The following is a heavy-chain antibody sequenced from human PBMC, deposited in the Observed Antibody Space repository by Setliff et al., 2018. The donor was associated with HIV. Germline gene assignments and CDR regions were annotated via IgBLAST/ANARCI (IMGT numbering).Heavy chain of an antibody. V-gene: IGHV1-69*05. Sequence: SVKVSCKASGGTFSNYAISWVRQAPGQGLEWMGGIIPIFGSTKYAQKFQGRVTMTRDTSISTAYMELSGLTSEDTAVYYCARAPGYYDSWSGFRNYYMDVWGQGTGVTVSS. CDR2: IIPIFGST. D-gene: IGHD3-3*01. CDR3: ARAPGYYDSWSGFRNYYMDV. CDR1: GGTFSNYA. J-gene: IGHJ6*03.